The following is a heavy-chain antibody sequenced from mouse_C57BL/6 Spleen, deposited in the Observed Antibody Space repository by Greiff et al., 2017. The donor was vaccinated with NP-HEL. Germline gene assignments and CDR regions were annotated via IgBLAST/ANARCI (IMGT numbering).Heavy chain of an antibody. D-gene: IGHD2-2*01. J-gene: IGHJ4*01. Sequence: QVQLQQPGAELVKPGASVKISCKASGYAFSSYWMNWVKQRPGKGLEWIGQIYPGDGDTNYNGKFKGKATLTADKSSSTAYMQLSSLTSEDSAVYFCASYGYDGYYYAMDDWGQGTSVTVSS. V-gene: IGHV1-80*01. CDR3: ASYGYDGYYYAMDD. CDR1: GYAFSSYW. CDR2: IYPGDGDT.